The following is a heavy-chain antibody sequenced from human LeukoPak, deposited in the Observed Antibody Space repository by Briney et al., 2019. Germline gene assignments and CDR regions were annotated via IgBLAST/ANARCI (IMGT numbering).Heavy chain of an antibody. D-gene: IGHD6-13*01. CDR1: GGSISSYY. CDR2: IYYSGST. V-gene: IGHV4-59*08. J-gene: IGHJ5*02. Sequence: SEALSLTCTVSGGSISSYYWSWIRQPPGKGLEWIGYIYYSGSTNYNPSLKSRVTISVDTSKNQFSLKLSSVTAADTAVYYCARQIVSSSWSHPGNWFDPWGQGTLVTVSS. CDR3: ARQIVSSSWSHPGNWFDP.